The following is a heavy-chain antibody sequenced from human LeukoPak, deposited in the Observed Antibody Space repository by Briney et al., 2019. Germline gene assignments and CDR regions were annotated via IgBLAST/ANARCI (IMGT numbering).Heavy chain of an antibody. CDR1: GFTFGTYA. CDR3: AKKLTTVSTRTPLDI. V-gene: IGHV3-23*01. D-gene: IGHD4-17*01. CDR2: INTSGGST. J-gene: IGHJ3*02. Sequence: PGGSLRLSCAASGFTFGTYAMNWVRQAPGKGLEWVSTINTSGGSTYYADSVKGRFATSRDNSKNTVYLQMNGLRAEDTAVYYCAKKLTTVSTRTPLDIWGQGTLVTVSS.